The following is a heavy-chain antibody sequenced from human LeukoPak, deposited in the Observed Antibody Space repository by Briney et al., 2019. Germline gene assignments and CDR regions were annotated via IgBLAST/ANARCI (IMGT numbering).Heavy chain of an antibody. J-gene: IGHJ6*02. CDR3: ARHSAAAGTGYYYGMDV. V-gene: IGHV4-61*01. CDR2: IYYSGST. Sequence: SQTLSLTCTVSGGSISSGSYYWSWIRQPPGKGLEWIGYIYYSGSTNYNPSLKSRVTISVDTSKNQFSLKLSSVTAADTAVYYCARHSAAAGTGYYYGMDVWGQGTTVTVSS. D-gene: IGHD6-13*01. CDR1: GGSISSGSYY.